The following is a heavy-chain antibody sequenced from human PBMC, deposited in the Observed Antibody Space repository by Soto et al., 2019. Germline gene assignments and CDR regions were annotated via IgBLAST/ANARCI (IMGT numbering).Heavy chain of an antibody. V-gene: IGHV1-8*01. J-gene: IGHJ4*02. CDR2: MNPNSGNT. D-gene: IGHD2-2*01. Sequence: GASVKVSCKASGYTFTSYDINWVRQATGQGLEWMGWMNPNSGNTGYAQKFQGRVTMTRNTSISTAYMELSSLRSEDTAVYYCARGRSRFDIQNDQIRGGDYWGQGTLVTVSS. CDR3: ARGRSRFDIQNDQIRGGDY. CDR1: GYTFTSYD.